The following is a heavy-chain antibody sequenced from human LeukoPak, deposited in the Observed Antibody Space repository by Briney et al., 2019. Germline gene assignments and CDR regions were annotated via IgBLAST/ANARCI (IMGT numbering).Heavy chain of an antibody. CDR2: ISSSGSTI. Sequence: GGSLRLSCAASGFTFSDYYMSWIRQAPGKGLEWVSYISSSGSTIYYADSVKGRFTISRDNAKNSLYLQMNSLRAEDTAVYYCARAAYSSSWYDFDYWGQGTLVTVSS. D-gene: IGHD6-13*01. CDR3: ARAAYSSSWYDFDY. V-gene: IGHV3-11*04. CDR1: GFTFSDYY. J-gene: IGHJ4*02.